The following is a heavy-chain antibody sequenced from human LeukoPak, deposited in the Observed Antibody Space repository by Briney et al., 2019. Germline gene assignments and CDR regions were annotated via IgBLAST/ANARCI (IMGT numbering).Heavy chain of an antibody. Sequence: PGGSLRLSCAVSGFTFSTYWMRWVRQAPGKGLEWVANINQDGSDKHYLDAVKGRFTISRDNAQNSLYLQMNSLRAEDTAVYYCVTVTKHALGNDFWGLGTLVTVSS. CDR1: GFTFSTYW. J-gene: IGHJ4*02. CDR3: VTVTKHALGNDF. V-gene: IGHV3-7*01. D-gene: IGHD2-2*01. CDR2: INQDGSDK.